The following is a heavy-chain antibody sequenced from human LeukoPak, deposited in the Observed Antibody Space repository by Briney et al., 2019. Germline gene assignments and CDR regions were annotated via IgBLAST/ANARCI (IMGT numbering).Heavy chain of an antibody. V-gene: IGHV4-38-2*01. D-gene: IGHD6-19*01. CDR1: GYSISSGYY. CDR3: ARRVRGSGVNWFDP. Sequence: SETLSLTCAVAGYSISSGYYWGWIRQPPGKGLEGIGTIYQSENTTYNPSLKRRLNISIDTYKHPFSLELRSVTGPHPGVYYCARRVRGSGVNWFDPWGQGTLVTVSS. J-gene: IGHJ5*02. CDR2: IYQSENT.